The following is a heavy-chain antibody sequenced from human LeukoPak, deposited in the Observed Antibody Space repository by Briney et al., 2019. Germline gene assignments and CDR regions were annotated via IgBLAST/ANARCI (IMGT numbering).Heavy chain of an antibody. V-gene: IGHV3-73*01. CDR2: IRSKANSYAT. D-gene: IGHD5-18*01. CDR3: TSFVDTAMMYYFDY. CDR1: GFTFSGSA. Sequence: GGSLRLSCAASGFTFSGSAMHWVRQASGKGLEWVGRIRSKANSYATAYAAWVKGRFTISRDDSKNTAYLQMNSLKTEDTAVYYCTSFVDTAMMYYFDYWGQGTLVTVSS. J-gene: IGHJ4*02.